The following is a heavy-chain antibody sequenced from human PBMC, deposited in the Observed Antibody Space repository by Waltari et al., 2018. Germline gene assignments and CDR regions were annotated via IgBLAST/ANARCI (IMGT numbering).Heavy chain of an antibody. Sequence: QVQLVQSGAEVKKPGSSVKVSCKASGGTFSSYAISWVRQAPGQGLEWMGWIIPILGIANYAQKFQGRVTITADESTSTAYMELRSLRSEDTAVYYCAIPGWDIVGARGWGQGTLVTVSS. D-gene: IGHD2-15*01. V-gene: IGHV1-69*04. J-gene: IGHJ4*02. CDR3: AIPGWDIVGARG. CDR1: GGTFSSYA. CDR2: IIPILGIA.